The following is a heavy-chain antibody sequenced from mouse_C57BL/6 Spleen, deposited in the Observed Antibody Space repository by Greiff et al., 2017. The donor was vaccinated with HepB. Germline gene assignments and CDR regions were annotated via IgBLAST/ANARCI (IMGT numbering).Heavy chain of an antibody. CDR3: AGIYYDYDGPYWYFDV. J-gene: IGHJ1*03. Sequence: VKLQESGAELVKPGASVKLSCKASGYTFTSYWMHWVKQRPGRGLEWIGRIDPNSGGTKYNEKFKSKATLTVDKPSSTAYMQLSSLTSEDSAVYYCAGIYYDYDGPYWYFDVWGTGTTVTVSS. D-gene: IGHD2-4*01. V-gene: IGHV1-72*01. CDR2: IDPNSGGT. CDR1: GYTFTSYW.